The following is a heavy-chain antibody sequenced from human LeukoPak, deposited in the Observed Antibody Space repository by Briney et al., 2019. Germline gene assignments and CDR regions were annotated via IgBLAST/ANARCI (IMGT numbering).Heavy chain of an antibody. Sequence: ASVKVSCKASGYTFTGYYMHWVRQAPGLGLEWMGWINPNSGGTNYAQKFQGRVTMTRDTSISTAYMELSRLRSDDTAVYYCARGEEVVVAATPYNWFDPWGQGTLVTVSS. J-gene: IGHJ5*02. D-gene: IGHD2-15*01. CDR2: INPNSGGT. CDR1: GYTFTGYY. CDR3: ARGEEVVVAATPYNWFDP. V-gene: IGHV1-2*02.